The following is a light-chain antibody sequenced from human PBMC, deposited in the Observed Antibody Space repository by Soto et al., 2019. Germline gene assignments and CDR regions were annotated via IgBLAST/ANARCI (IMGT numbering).Light chain of an antibody. CDR1: LSVATNY. Sequence: EIVLTQSPGTLPLSPGEIATISCRASLSVATNYLAWYQHKPGQAPRLLIYAASRRTTGIPDRFSGSGSGTELTLIISRLEPGDFAVYYCQRYGNEPWTFGRGTKVEIK. J-gene: IGKJ1*01. CDR2: AAS. V-gene: IGKV3-20*01. CDR3: QRYGNEPWT.